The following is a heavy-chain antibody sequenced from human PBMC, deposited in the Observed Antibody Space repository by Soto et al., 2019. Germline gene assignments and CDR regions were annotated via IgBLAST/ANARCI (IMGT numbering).Heavy chain of an antibody. D-gene: IGHD3-16*01. Sequence: GGSLRLSCTASGFTSSSYWMSWVRQAPGKGLGWVANIKEDGSGKYYVDSVKGRFSISRDNARNSLYLQMNSLRVEDTAVYYCVRVGRLGGYWGQGALVTVSS. CDR1: GFTSSSYW. CDR3: VRVGRLGGY. J-gene: IGHJ4*02. CDR2: IKEDGSGK. V-gene: IGHV3-7*03.